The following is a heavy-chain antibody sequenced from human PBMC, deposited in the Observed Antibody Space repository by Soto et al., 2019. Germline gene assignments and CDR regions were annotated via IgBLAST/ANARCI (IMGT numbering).Heavy chain of an antibody. D-gene: IGHD4-17*01. CDR3: ASPKSDYNLHFRLDL. V-gene: IGHV1-69*12. Sequence: QVQLVQSGAEVKKPGSSVKVSCKASGGTFSSYAISWVRQAPGQGLEWMGGIIPIFGTANYAQKFQGRVTFTADESTSTAYMELSSLRSEDTAVYYCASPKSDYNLHFRLDLWGRGTLVTVSS. CDR2: IIPIFGTA. CDR1: GGTFSSYA. J-gene: IGHJ2*01.